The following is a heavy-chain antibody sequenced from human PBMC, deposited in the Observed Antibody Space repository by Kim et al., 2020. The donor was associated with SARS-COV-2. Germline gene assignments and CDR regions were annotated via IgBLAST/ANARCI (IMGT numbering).Heavy chain of an antibody. CDR1: GGTFSSYA. D-gene: IGHD3-22*01. J-gene: IGHJ4*02. CDR3: AREISSGYYFDY. V-gene: IGHV1-69*13. Sequence: ASVKVSCKASGGTFSSYAISWVRQAPGQGLEWMGGIIPIFGTANYAQKFQGRVTITADESTSTAYMELSSLRSEDTAVYYCAREISSGYYFDYWGQGTLVTVSS. CDR2: IIPIFGTA.